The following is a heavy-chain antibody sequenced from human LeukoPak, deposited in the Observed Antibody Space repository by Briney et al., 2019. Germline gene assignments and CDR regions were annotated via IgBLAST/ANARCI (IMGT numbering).Heavy chain of an antibody. CDR2: ISGSGGST. D-gene: IGHD6-6*01. CDR3: AKGSNSWGSSWFDP. Sequence: GGSQRLSCAASGFTFSSYAMSWVRQAPGKGLEWVSGISGSGGSTYYADSVKGRFTISRDNSKNTLYLQMNSLRAEDTAVYYCAKGSNSWGSSWFDPWGQGTLVTVSS. J-gene: IGHJ5*02. V-gene: IGHV3-23*01. CDR1: GFTFSSYA.